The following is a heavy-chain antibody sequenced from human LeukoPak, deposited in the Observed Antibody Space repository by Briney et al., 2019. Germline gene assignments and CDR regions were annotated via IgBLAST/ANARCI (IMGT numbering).Heavy chain of an antibody. Sequence: SETLSLTCTVSGDSISSNSYYWGWIRQPPGKGLEWIGSIYYSGSTNYNPSLKSRVTISVDTSKNQFSLKLSSVTAADTAVYYCARRTVTIVSNWFDPWGQGTLVTVSS. CDR2: IYYSGST. J-gene: IGHJ5*02. CDR3: ARRTVTIVSNWFDP. D-gene: IGHD4-11*01. V-gene: IGHV4-39*07. CDR1: GDSISSNSYY.